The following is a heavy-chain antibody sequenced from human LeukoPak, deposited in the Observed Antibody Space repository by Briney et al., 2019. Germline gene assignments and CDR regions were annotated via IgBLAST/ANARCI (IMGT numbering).Heavy chain of an antibody. D-gene: IGHD3-9*01. V-gene: IGHV3-33*08. CDR3: ARQYGLRYFDWLSLDP. CDR1: GFTFSSYG. Sequence: GRSLRLSCAASGFTFSSYGMHWVRQAPGKGLEWVAVIWYGGSNKYYADSVKGRFTISRDNSKNTLYLQMNSLRAEDTAVYYCARQYGLRYFDWLSLDPWGQGTLVTVSS. J-gene: IGHJ5*02. CDR2: IWYGGSNK.